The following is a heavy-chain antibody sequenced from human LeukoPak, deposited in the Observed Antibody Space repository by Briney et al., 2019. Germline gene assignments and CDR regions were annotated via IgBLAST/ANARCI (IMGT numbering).Heavy chain of an antibody. CDR2: IYNSANT. CDR1: GDSISSSSYC. D-gene: IGHD5-12*01. J-gene: IGHJ3*02. CDR3: ARHSRSAYTGYENAFDI. V-gene: IGHV4-39*01. Sequence: NTSETLSLTCTVSGDSISSSSYCWDWIRQPPGKGLGWIGNIYNSANTHYNPSLKTRITMSVDTSKNQFSLKLNSVTAADTGIYYCARHSRSAYTGYENAFDIWGQGTMVTVSS.